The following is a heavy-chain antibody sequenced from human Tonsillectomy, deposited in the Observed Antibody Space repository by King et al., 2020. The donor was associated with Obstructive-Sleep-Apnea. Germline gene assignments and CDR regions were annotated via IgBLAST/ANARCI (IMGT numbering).Heavy chain of an antibody. D-gene: IGHD3-10*01. CDR2: ISPSSSYT. J-gene: IGHJ4*02. V-gene: IGHV3-11*06. Sequence: QLVQSGGGLVKPGGSLRLSCAASGFTFSDYYMSWIRQAPGKGLEWVSYISPSSSYTNYADSVKGRFTISRDNAKNSLYLQMNSLRAGDTAVYYCARDYGSGSHYTYFDYWGQGTLVTVSS. CDR1: GFTFSDYY. CDR3: ARDYGSGSHYTYFDY.